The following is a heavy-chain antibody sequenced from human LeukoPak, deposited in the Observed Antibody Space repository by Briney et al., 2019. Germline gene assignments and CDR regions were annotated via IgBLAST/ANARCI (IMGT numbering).Heavy chain of an antibody. D-gene: IGHD6-13*01. CDR2: INHSGST. J-gene: IGHJ5*02. V-gene: IGHV4-34*01. Sequence: SETLSLTCAVYGGSFSGFHWTWIRQPPGKGLEWIGEINHSGSTNYNPSLKSRVTISVDTSKNQFSLKLSSVTAADTAVYYCARVKNRIAAAGTGWFDPWGQGTLVTVSS. CDR3: ARVKNRIAAAGTGWFDP. CDR1: GGSFSGFH.